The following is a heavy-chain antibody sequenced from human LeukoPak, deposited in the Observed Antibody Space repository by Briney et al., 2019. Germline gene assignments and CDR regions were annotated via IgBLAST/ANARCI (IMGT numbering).Heavy chain of an antibody. D-gene: IGHD3-22*01. V-gene: IGHV3-53*01. Sequence: GGSLRLSCAASGFTFSSYWMSWVRQAPGKGLEWVSVIYSGGSTYYADSVKGRFTISRDNSKNTLYLQMNSLRAEDTAVYYCARAGHYYDSSGYFRAFDIWGQGTMVTVSS. CDR3: ARAGHYYDSSGYFRAFDI. CDR1: GFTFSSYW. CDR2: IYSGGST. J-gene: IGHJ3*02.